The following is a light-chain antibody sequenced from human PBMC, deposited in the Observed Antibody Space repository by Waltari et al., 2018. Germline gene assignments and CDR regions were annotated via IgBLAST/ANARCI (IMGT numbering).Light chain of an antibody. CDR3: QQYNDLLS. V-gene: IGKV3D-15*01. Sequence: ETVMTHSPATLSLSPGETATLSCRASQSVGNSLAWYQQKPGQAPKLLVYSASFRATGSPKRFSGSGSRTDFTLTITSLEPEDVGVYHCQQYNDLLSFGGGTKVQIK. J-gene: IGKJ4*01. CDR2: SAS. CDR1: QSVGNS.